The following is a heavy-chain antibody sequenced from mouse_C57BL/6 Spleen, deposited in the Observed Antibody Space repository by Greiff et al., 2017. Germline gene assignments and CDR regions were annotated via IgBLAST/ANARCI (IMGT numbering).Heavy chain of an antibody. V-gene: IGHV3-6*01. CDR3: ARDLSEYAMDY. Sequence: VQLKESGPGLVKPSQSLSLTCSVTGYSITSGYYWNWIRQFPGNKLEWMGYISYDGSNNYNPSLKNRISITRDTSKNQFFLKLNSVTTEDTATYYCARDLSEYAMDYWGQGTSVTVSS. CDR2: ISYDGSN. CDR1: GYSITSGYY. J-gene: IGHJ4*01. D-gene: IGHD6-2*01.